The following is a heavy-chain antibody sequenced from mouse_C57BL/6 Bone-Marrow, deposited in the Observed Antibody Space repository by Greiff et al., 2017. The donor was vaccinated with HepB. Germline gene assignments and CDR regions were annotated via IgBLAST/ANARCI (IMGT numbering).Heavy chain of an antibody. CDR2: IRSKSNNYAT. J-gene: IGHJ3*01. V-gene: IGHV10-1*01. CDR1: GFSFNIYA. CDR3: VRHPSTGTAWFAY. D-gene: IGHD4-1*01. Sequence: EVQGVESGGGLVQPKGSLKLSCAASGFSFNIYAMNWVRQAPGKGLEWVARIRSKSNNYATYYADSVKDRFTISRDDSESLLYLQMNNLKTEDTAMYYCVRHPSTGTAWFAYWGQGTLVTVSA.